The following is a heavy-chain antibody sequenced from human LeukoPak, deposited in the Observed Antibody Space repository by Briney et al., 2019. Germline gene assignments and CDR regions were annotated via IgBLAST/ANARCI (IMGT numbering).Heavy chain of an antibody. J-gene: IGHJ3*02. Sequence: GGSLRLSCAASGFTFSSHDMHWVRQTTGKGLEWVSGMGTADDPYYLDSVKGRFTISRENAKNSLYLQMNSLRAGDTAVYYCARSRTLWGAFDIWGQGTMVTASS. CDR3: ARSRTLWGAFDI. V-gene: IGHV3-13*05. D-gene: IGHD2-21*01. CDR2: MGTADDP. CDR1: GFTFSSHD.